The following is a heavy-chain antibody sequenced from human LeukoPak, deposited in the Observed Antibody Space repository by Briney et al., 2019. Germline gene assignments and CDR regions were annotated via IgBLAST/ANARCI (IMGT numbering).Heavy chain of an antibody. J-gene: IGHJ4*02. V-gene: IGHV1-2*06. CDR1: GYTFTGYY. CDR2: INPNSGGT. Sequence: ASVKVSCKASGYTFTGYYMHWVRQAPGQGLEWMGRINPNSGGTNYAQKFQGRVTMTRDTSISTDYMELSRLRSDDTAVYDCARDPSSGVGATMWGQGTLVTVSS. D-gene: IGHD1-26*01. CDR3: ARDPSSGVGATM.